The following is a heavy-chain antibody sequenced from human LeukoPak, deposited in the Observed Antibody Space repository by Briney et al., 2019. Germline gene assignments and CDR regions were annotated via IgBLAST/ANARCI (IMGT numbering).Heavy chain of an antibody. J-gene: IGHJ4*02. V-gene: IGHV4-34*01. CDR3: ARRYYYDSSGYYG. D-gene: IGHD3-22*01. CDR2: INHSGST. CDR1: GGSFSGYY. Sequence: SETLSLTCAVYGGSFSGYYWSWIRQPPGKGLEWIGEINHSGSTNYNPSLKSRVTISVDTSKNQFSLKLSSVTAADTAVYYCARRYYYDSSGYYGWGQGTLVTVSS.